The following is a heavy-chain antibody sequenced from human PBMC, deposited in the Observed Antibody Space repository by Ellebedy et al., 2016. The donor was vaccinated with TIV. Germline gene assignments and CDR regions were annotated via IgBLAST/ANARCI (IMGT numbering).Heavy chain of an antibody. CDR3: ARIGGSYSGDY. CDR2: IYSGGST. Sequence: GESLKISCAASGFTVSSNYMSWVRQAPGKGLEWVSVIYSGGSTYFADSVKGRFTISRDNSKNTLYLQMNSLRAEDTAVYYCARIGGSYSGDYWGQGTLVTVSS. V-gene: IGHV3-66*01. J-gene: IGHJ4*02. CDR1: GFTVSSNY. D-gene: IGHD1-26*01.